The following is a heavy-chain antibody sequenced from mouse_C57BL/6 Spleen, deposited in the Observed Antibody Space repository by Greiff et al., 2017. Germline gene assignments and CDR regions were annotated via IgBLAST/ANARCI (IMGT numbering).Heavy chain of an antibody. Sequence: EVMLVESGGGLVQPGESLKLSCESNEYEFPSHDMSWVRKTPEKRLELVAAINSDGGSTYYPDTMERRFIISRDNTKKTLYLQVSSLRSEDTALYDCERHGAQAPFAYWGQGTLVTVSA. CDR2: INSDGGST. J-gene: IGHJ3*01. D-gene: IGHD3-2*02. CDR1: EYEFPSHD. CDR3: ERHGAQAPFAY. V-gene: IGHV5-2*01.